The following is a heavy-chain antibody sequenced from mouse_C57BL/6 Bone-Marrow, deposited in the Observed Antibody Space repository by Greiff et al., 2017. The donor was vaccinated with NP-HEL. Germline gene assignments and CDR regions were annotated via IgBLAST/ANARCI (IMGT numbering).Heavy chain of an antibody. Sequence: VQLQQSGPELVKPGASVSISCKASGYSFTDYNMNWVKQSNGKSLEWIGVINPNYGTTSYNQKITGKATLTVDPSSSTAYTQRNSWTSKDSAYYYCARERYDGYHWGNRYFDVWGTGTTVTVSS. D-gene: IGHD2-2*01. J-gene: IGHJ1*03. CDR3: ARERYDGYHWGNRYFDV. V-gene: IGHV1-39*01. CDR1: GYSFTDYN. CDR2: INPNYGTT.